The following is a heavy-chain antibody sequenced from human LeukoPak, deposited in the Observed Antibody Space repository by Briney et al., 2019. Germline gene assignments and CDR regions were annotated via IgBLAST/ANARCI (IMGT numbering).Heavy chain of an antibody. V-gene: IGHV4-4*02. D-gene: IGHD2-21*01. J-gene: IGHJ4*02. CDR1: GGSISSSNW. Sequence: SSETLSLTCAVSGGSISSSNWWSWVRQPPGKGLEWIGEIDHSGSTNYNPSLKSRVTISVDKSKNQFSLKLSSVTAADTAVYYCARGLPHYFSVIFDYWGQGTLVTVSS. CDR2: IDHSGST. CDR3: ARGLPHYFSVIFDY.